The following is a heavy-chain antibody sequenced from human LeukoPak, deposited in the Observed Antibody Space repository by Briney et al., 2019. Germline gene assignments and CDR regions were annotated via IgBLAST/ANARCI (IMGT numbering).Heavy chain of an antibody. Sequence: SETLSLTCAVYGGSLNGYYWSWIRQPPGKGLEWIGEINHSGSTNYNPSLKSRVTISVDTSKNEFSLKLGSVTAADTAVYYCARIAVAGTIYYWGQGTLVTVSS. J-gene: IGHJ4*02. CDR1: GGSLNGYY. CDR2: INHSGST. CDR3: ARIAVAGTIYY. D-gene: IGHD6-19*01. V-gene: IGHV4-34*01.